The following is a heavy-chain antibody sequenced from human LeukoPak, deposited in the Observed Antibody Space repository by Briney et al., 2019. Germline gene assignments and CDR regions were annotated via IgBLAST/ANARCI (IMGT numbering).Heavy chain of an antibody. D-gene: IGHD1-26*01. CDR2: MNPNTGDT. V-gene: IGHV1-8*01. CDR3: TRGSLSGSSRDY. CDR1: GYTFTGYD. Sequence: ASVKVSCKASGYTFTGYDINWVRQTTGQGLEWMGWMNPNTGDTGYAQKFQGRVTMTRNTSIDTAYMELSGLRSEDTAVYYCTRGSLSGSSRDYWGQGTLVTVSS. J-gene: IGHJ4*02.